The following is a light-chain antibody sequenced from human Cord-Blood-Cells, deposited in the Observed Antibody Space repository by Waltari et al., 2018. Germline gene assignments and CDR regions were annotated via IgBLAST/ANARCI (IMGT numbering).Light chain of an antibody. V-gene: IGLV1-40*01. CDR1: SSNIGAGYD. J-gene: IGLJ2*01. CDR3: QSYDSSLSGYVV. Sequence: QSVLTQPPSVSGAPGQRVTISCTGSSSNIGAGYDVHWYQQLPGTAPKLLIYGNRNRPAGVPDRLAGAKSGTSASLAITGLQAEDEADYYCQSYDSSLSGYVVFGGGTKLTVL. CDR2: GNR.